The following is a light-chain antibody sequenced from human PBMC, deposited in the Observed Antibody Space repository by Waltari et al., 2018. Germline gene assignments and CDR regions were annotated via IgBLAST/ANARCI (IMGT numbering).Light chain of an antibody. CDR1: SSNIAIHT. V-gene: IGLV1-44*01. Sequence: QSVLTQPPSASGTPGQRVIISCSGSSSNIAIHTVNWYQHLPGTPPKLLIYRDNQRPAGVPDRFSGSESGTSASLAITDLQSEDEADYYCAGWDDSLNGVFGGGTKLTVL. J-gene: IGLJ3*02. CDR3: AGWDDSLNGV. CDR2: RDN.